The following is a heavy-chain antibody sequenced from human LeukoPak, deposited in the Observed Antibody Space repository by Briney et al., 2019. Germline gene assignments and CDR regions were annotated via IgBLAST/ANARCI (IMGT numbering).Heavy chain of an antibody. CDR1: GGTFSSYA. D-gene: IGHD6-19*01. CDR2: IIPIFGTA. J-gene: IGHJ4*02. Sequence: ASVKVSCKASGGTFSSYAISWARQAPGQGLEWMGGIIPIFGTANYAQKFQGRVTITADESTSTAYMELSSLRSEDTAVYYCARAGAIAVAGTLDYWGQGTLVTVSS. V-gene: IGHV1-69*13. CDR3: ARAGAIAVAGTLDY.